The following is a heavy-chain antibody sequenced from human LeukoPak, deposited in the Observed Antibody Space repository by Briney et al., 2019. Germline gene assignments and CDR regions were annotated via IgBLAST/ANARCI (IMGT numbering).Heavy chain of an antibody. D-gene: IGHD3-16*01. V-gene: IGHV3-23*01. CDR3: AKRGGVGSAYPGDY. CDR2: ISATGDNS. J-gene: IGHJ4*02. CDR1: GFTFSSYA. Sequence: EGSLRLSCAASGFTFSSYAMTWVRQAPGKGLEWVSAISATGDNSYYADSVKGRFTISRDNSKNTLYLQMDSLRAEDTALYYCAKRGGVGSAYPGDYWGQGTLVTVSS.